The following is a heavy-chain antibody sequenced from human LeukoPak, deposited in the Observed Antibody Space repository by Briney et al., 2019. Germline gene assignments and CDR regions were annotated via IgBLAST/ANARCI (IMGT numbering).Heavy chain of an antibody. J-gene: IGHJ4*02. CDR3: ARGPLDY. Sequence: SETLSLTCAVYGGSFSGYYWSWIRQPPGKGLEWIGEINHSGSTNYNPSLKSRVTISVDTSKNQFSLKLSSVTAADTAVYYCARGPLDYWGQGTLVTVSS. CDR2: INHSGST. CDR1: GGSFSGYY. V-gene: IGHV4-34*01.